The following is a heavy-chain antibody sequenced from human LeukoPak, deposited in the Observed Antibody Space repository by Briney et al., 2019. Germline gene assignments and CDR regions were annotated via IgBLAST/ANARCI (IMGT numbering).Heavy chain of an antibody. D-gene: IGHD2-2*01. J-gene: IGHJ5*02. Sequence: PSETLSLTCTVSGASISSGLYYWAWIRQSPGKGLEWIGSIYYTGNTKYNPYLKSRVSISVDTSKNQFSLTLSSVTAADTAVYYCARNLTGDCSRNSCSAGWFDPWGQGILVTVSS. V-gene: IGHV4-39*01. CDR2: IYYTGNT. CDR3: ARNLTGDCSRNSCSAGWFDP. CDR1: GASISSGLYY.